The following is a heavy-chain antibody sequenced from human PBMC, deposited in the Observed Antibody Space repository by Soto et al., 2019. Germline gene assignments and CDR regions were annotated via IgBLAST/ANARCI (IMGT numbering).Heavy chain of an antibody. J-gene: IGHJ3*02. Sequence: ASVKVSCKASGYTFTSYDINWVRQATGQGLEWMGWMNPNSGNTGYAQKFQGRVTMTRNTSISTAYMELSSLRSEDTAVYYCASSVLIAAAGNDAFDIWGQGTMVTVSS. V-gene: IGHV1-8*01. CDR1: GYTFTSYD. CDR2: MNPNSGNT. CDR3: ASSVLIAAAGNDAFDI. D-gene: IGHD6-13*01.